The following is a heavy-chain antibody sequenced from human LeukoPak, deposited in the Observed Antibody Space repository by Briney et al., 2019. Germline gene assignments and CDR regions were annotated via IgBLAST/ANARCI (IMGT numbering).Heavy chain of an antibody. CDR3: ASYCSSTSCKYHFDY. CDR2: INPNSGGT. D-gene: IGHD2-2*01. CDR1: GYTFTGCY. V-gene: IGHV1-2*02. J-gene: IGHJ4*02. Sequence: ASVKVSCKASGYTFTGCYMHWVRQAPGQGLEWMGWINPNSGGTNYAQKFQGRVTMTRDTSISTAYMELSRLRSDDTAVYYCASYCSSTSCKYHFDYWGQGTLVTVSS.